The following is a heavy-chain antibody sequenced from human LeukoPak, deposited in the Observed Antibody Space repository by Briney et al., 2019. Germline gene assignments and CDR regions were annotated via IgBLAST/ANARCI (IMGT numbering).Heavy chain of an antibody. Sequence: TGGSLRLSCAASGFTFSTYAMSWVRQAPGKGLEWVTTITGSGGTTYYADSVKGRFTISRDNSKNTLYLHMSSLRAEDTAVYYCAKALYGGHDYWGQGTLVTVSS. CDR1: GFTFSTYA. CDR2: ITGSGGTT. CDR3: AKALYGGHDY. J-gene: IGHJ4*02. V-gene: IGHV3-23*01. D-gene: IGHD4-23*01.